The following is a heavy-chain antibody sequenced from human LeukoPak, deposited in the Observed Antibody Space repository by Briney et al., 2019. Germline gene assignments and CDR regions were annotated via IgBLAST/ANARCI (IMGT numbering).Heavy chain of an antibody. CDR2: IYHSGST. CDR3: ARGVLVGATPHDAFDI. D-gene: IGHD1-26*01. V-gene: IGHV4-30-2*01. Sequence: SETLSLTCTVSGGSISSGDYYWSWIRQPPGKGLEWIGYIYHSGSTYYNPSLKSRVTISVDRSKNQFSLKLSSVTAADTAVYYCARGVLVGATPHDAFDIWGQGTMVTVSS. CDR1: GGSISSGDYY. J-gene: IGHJ3*02.